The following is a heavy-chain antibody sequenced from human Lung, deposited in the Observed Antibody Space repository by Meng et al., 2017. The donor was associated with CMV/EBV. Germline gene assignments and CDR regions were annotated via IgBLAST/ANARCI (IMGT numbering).Heavy chain of an antibody. CDR3: ARDRAWLGRGSFDF. CDR1: GVSVTYNSYY. D-gene: IGHD3-9*01. CDR2: IYVSKNT. J-gene: IGHJ3*01. Sequence: SXTLSLXCTVSGVSVTYNSYYWSWIRQSPGKGLEWIGYIYVSKNTKYNPSLQSRVTMSVDTTKNQVFLKLSSVTAADTAVYYCARDRAWLGRGSFDFWGQGXVVTVSS. V-gene: IGHV4-61*01.